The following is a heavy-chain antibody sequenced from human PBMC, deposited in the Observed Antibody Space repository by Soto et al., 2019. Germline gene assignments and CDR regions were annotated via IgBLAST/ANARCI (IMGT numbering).Heavy chain of an antibody. CDR1: GFAFSTSG. CDR3: VRRTGYCSGGACS. D-gene: IGHD2-15*01. J-gene: IGHJ4*02. V-gene: IGHV3-48*01. Sequence: EVQLVESGGGLVQPGGSLRLSCAASGFAFSTSGMNWVRQAPGKGLEWISFISSTNSTIHYSDSVRGRFTIARDNAKNSLYLQMNSLTVDDTAVYYCVRRTGYCSGGACSWGQGTRVTVSS. CDR2: ISSTNSTI.